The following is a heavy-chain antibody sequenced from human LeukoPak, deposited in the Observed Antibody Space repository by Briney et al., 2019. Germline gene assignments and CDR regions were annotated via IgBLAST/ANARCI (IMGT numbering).Heavy chain of an antibody. CDR3: ATGRSMPT. J-gene: IGHJ5*02. CDR1: GFTFSSYA. V-gene: IGHV3-30-3*01. Sequence: GGSLRLSCAASGFTFSSYAMHWVRQAPGKGLEWVAVISYDGSNKYYADSVKGRFTISRDNSKNTLYLQMNSLRAEDTAVYYCATGRSMPTWGQGTLVTVS. D-gene: IGHD2-2*01. CDR2: ISYDGSNK.